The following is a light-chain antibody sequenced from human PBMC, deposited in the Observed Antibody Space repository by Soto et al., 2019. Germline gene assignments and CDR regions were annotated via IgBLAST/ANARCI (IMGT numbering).Light chain of an antibody. CDR1: SSNIGAGYD. Sequence: QSVLTQPPSVSGAPGQRVTFSCTGTSSNIGAGYDVHWYQQLPGTVPKLLIYGNTNRPSGVPDRFSASKSGTSASLVITGLQAEDEADYYCKSFTASNTLLFGGGTKLTVL. J-gene: IGLJ2*01. CDR2: GNT. V-gene: IGLV1-40*01. CDR3: KSFTASNTLL.